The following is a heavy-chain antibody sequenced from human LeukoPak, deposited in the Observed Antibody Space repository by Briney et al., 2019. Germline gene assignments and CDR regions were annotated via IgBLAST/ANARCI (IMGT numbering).Heavy chain of an antibody. V-gene: IGHV1-69*13. CDR1: GGTSSSYA. CDR2: IIPIFGTA. CDR3: ARDQWEPRDAFDI. Sequence: SVKVSCKASGGTSSSYAISWVRQAPGQGLEWMGGIIPIFGTANYAQKFQGRVTITADESTSTAYMELSSLRSEDTAVYYCARDQWEPRDAFDIWGQGTMVTVSS. D-gene: IGHD1-26*01. J-gene: IGHJ3*02.